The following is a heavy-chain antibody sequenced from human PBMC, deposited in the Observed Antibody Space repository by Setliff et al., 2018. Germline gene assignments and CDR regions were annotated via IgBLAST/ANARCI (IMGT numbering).Heavy chain of an antibody. Sequence: ASVKVSCKASGYTFTSYYMHWVRQAPGQGLEWMGIINPSGGSTSYAQKFQGRVTMTRDTSISTAYMELRSLRSEDTAVYYCARGRGGSYPLGYWGQGTLVTVSS. CDR3: ARGRGGSYPLGY. D-gene: IGHD1-26*01. CDR1: GYTFTSYY. CDR2: INPSGGST. V-gene: IGHV1-46*01. J-gene: IGHJ4*02.